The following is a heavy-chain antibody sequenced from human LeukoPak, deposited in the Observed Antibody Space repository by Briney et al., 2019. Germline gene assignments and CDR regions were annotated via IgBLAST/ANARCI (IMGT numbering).Heavy chain of an antibody. Sequence: GGSLRLSCAASGFTFDDYAMHWVRQAPGKGLEWVSLISGDGVSTYYADSVKGRFTISRDNSKNSLYLQMNSLRTEDTALYYCAKDRVRSHYYDSSGYYYRGTFYYFDYWGQGTLVTVSS. CDR3: AKDRVRSHYYDSSGYYYRGTFYYFDY. J-gene: IGHJ4*02. CDR1: GFTFDDYA. D-gene: IGHD3-22*01. V-gene: IGHV3-43*02. CDR2: ISGDGVST.